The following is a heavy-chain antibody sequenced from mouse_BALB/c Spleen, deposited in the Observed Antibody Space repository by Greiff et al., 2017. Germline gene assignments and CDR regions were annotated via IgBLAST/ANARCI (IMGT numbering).Heavy chain of an antibody. Sequence: VQRVESGPGLVPPSQSLSITCTVSGFSLTSYGVHWVRQPPGKGLEWMGVIWAGGSTNYNSALMSRLSISKDNYKRHVFLKMNSLQTDDTAMYYCARDGHYAYWGQGTLVTVSA. J-gene: IGHJ3*01. V-gene: IGHV2-9*02. CDR1: GFSLTSYG. CDR2: IWAGGST. D-gene: IGHD2-1*01. CDR3: ARDGHYAY.